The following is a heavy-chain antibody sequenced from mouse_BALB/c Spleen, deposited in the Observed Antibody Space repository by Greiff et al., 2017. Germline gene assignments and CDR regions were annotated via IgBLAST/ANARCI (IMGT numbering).Heavy chain of an antibody. CDR3: ARKNYGYLDY. V-gene: IGHV14-1*02. Sequence: VQLQQSGAELVRPGALVKLSCKASGFNIKDYYMHWVKQRPEQGLEWIGWIDPENGNTIYDPKFQGKASITADTSSNTAYLQLSSLTSEDTAVYYCARKNYGYLDYWGQGTTLTVSS. CDR1: GFNIKDYY. D-gene: IGHD1-1*01. CDR2: IDPENGNT. J-gene: IGHJ2*01.